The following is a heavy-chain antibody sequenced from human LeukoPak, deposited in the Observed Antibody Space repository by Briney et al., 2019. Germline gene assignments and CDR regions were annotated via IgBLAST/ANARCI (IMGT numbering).Heavy chain of an antibody. Sequence: ASVKVSCKASGYTFTGYYMHWVRQAPGQGLEWMGIINPSGGGTSYAQKFQGRVTMTRDTSTSTVYKELSGLRSEDTAVYYCAREDRESSTSCYACLGAFDIWGQGTMVTVSS. CDR2: INPSGGGT. D-gene: IGHD2-2*01. CDR1: GYTFTGYY. CDR3: AREDRESSTSCYACLGAFDI. J-gene: IGHJ3*02. V-gene: IGHV1-46*01.